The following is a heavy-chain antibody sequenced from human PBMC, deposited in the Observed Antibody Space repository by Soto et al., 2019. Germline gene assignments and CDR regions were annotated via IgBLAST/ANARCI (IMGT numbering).Heavy chain of an antibody. Sequence: XGTLSLTCAVSGYSISSGYYWGCTRQPPGKGLEWIGSIYHSGSTYYNPSLKSRVTISVDTSKNQFSLKLSSVTAADTAVYYCARDRNFNVDIVATITNWFDPWGQGTLVTVSS. CDR2: IYHSGST. D-gene: IGHD5-12*01. CDR3: ARDRNFNVDIVATITNWFDP. J-gene: IGHJ5*02. CDR1: GYSISSGYY. V-gene: IGHV4-38-2*02.